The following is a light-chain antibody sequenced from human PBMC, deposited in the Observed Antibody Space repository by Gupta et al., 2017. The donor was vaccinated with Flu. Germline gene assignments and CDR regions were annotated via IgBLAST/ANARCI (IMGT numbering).Light chain of an antibody. J-gene: IGLJ1*01. CDR3: SSYTGSSTLGV. CDR1: SSDVGGYNY. V-gene: IGLV2-14*01. CDR2: DVS. Sequence: QSALTQPASVSGSPGPSIAISCTGTSSDVGGYNYVSWYQQHPGKAPKLIIYDVSFRPSGVSNRFSGSKSDNTASLTISGLQAEDEADYYCSSYTGSSTLGVFGTGTKVTVL.